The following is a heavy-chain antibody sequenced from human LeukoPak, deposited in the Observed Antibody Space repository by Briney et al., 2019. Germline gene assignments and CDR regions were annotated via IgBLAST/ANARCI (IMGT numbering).Heavy chain of an antibody. V-gene: IGHV3-15*01. CDR3: ATVGYAVVGFDY. J-gene: IGHJ4*02. Sequence: GGSLRLSCAASGFTLSDARMSWVRQAPGKGLEWVGRIKSKTDGGTTDYVAPVKGRFTISRDDSKNMLYLQMNSLRSEDTAVYYCATVGYAVVGFDYWGQGTLVTVSS. D-gene: IGHD2-15*01. CDR2: IKSKTDGGTT. CDR1: GFTLSDAR.